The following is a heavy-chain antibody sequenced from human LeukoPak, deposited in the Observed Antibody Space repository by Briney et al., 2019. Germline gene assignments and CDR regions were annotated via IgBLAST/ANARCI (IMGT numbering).Heavy chain of an antibody. D-gene: IGHD6-13*01. V-gene: IGHV1-46*01. CDR3: ASFLGPGYSSSWYRGAFDI. CDR2: INPSGGST. Sequence: ASVKVSCKASGYTFTSYYMHWVRQAPGQGLEWMGIINPSGGSTSYAQKFQGRVTMTRDMSTSTVYMELSSLRSEDTAVYYCASFLGPGYSSSWYRGAFDIWGQGTMVTVSS. J-gene: IGHJ3*02. CDR1: GYTFTSYY.